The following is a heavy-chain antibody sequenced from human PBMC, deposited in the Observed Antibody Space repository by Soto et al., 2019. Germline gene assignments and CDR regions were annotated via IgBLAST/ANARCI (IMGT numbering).Heavy chain of an antibody. J-gene: IGHJ4*02. CDR3: ARTQNYSGSGSYWLILDY. CDR1: GGSISSGDYY. CDR2: IYYSGST. V-gene: IGHV4-30-4*01. Sequence: SETLSLTCTVSGGSISSGDYYWSWIRQPPGKGLEWIGYIYYSGSTYYNPSLKSRVTISVDTSKNQFSLKLSSVTAADTAVYCCARTQNYSGSGSYWLILDYWGQGTLVTVSS. D-gene: IGHD3-10*01.